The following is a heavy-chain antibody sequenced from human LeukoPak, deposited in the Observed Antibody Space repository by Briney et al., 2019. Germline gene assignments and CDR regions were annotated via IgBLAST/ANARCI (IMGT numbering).Heavy chain of an antibody. CDR3: ARDRGSFDY. CDR2: IYYSGST. Sequence: PSETLSLTCTVSGGSISSGDYYWRWIRQPPGKGLEWIGYIYYSGSTNYNPSLKSRVTMSVDTSKNQFSLKLSSVTAADTAVYYCARDRGSFDYWGQGTLVTVSS. V-gene: IGHV4-61*08. J-gene: IGHJ4*02. CDR1: GGSISSGDYY.